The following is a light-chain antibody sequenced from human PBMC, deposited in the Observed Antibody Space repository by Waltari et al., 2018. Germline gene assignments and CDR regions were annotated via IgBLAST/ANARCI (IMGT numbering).Light chain of an antibody. CDR1: QTVRSNY. J-gene: IGKJ4*01. V-gene: IGKV3-20*01. CDR3: QQYGASPLT. CDR2: GAS. Sequence: EIVLTQSPGTLSLSPGERVTHSCRASQTVRSNYLAWYQQKIGQAPRLLIYGASSRATGTPDRFSGGGSGTDFTLTISRLEPEDFAVYFCQQYGASPLTFGGGTKVEIK.